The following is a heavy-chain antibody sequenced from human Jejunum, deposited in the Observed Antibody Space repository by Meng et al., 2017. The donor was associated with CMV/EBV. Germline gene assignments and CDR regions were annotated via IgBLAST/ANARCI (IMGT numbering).Heavy chain of an antibody. J-gene: IGHJ5*02. Sequence: VRLVTSGAEVKKPGASVKVSCKASGYTFTSYGISWVRQAPGQGLEWMGWISAYNGNTNYAQKLQGRVTMTTDTSTSTAYMELRSLRSDDTAVYYCARARLGGYCSSTSCADNWFDPWGQGTLVTVSS. CDR2: ISAYNGNT. D-gene: IGHD2-2*01. CDR1: GYTFTSYG. CDR3: ARARLGGYCSSTSCADNWFDP. V-gene: IGHV1-18*01.